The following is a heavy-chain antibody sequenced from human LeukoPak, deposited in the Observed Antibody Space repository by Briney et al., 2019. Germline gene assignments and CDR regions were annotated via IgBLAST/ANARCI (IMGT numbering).Heavy chain of an antibody. J-gene: IGHJ4*02. CDR1: GFTFGSFA. CDR3: GKTTAGYSNGQKPAWPVDY. Sequence: GGSLRLSCEASGFTFGSFAMYWVRQAPGKGLEWIAGIFGSGGSPHYADSVKGRFTISRDNSKNTVYLQINSLRAEDTAVYYCGKTTAGYSNGQKPAWPVDYWGQGTLVTVSS. D-gene: IGHD5-18*01. CDR2: IFGSGGSP. V-gene: IGHV3-23*01.